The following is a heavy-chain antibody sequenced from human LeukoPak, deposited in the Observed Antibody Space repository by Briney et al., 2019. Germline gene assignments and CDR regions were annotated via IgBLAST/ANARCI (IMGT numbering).Heavy chain of an antibody. J-gene: IGHJ4*02. CDR1: GFTFSSYG. V-gene: IGHV3-30*02. CDR2: IWYDGSNR. D-gene: IGHD3-3*01. CDR3: AKDLEWGYDFWSGGLDY. Sequence: PGGSLRLSCAASGFTFSSYGMHWVRQAPGKGLEWVAFIWYDGSNRYYADSVKGRFTISRDNSRNTLYLQMNSLRAEDTAVYYCAKDLEWGYDFWSGGLDYWGQGTLVTVSS.